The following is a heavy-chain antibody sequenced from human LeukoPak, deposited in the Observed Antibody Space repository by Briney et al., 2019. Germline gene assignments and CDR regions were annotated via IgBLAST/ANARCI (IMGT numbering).Heavy chain of an antibody. V-gene: IGHV3-33*01. Sequence: PGRSLRLSCAASGFTFSSYGMHWVRQAPGKGLEWVAVIWYDGSNKYYADSVKGRFTISRDNSKDTLYLQMNSLRAEDTAVYYCARDLRYCSSTSCYGLFDYWGQGTLVTVSS. CDR2: IWYDGSNK. CDR3: ARDLRYCSSTSCYGLFDY. CDR1: GFTFSSYG. D-gene: IGHD2-2*01. J-gene: IGHJ4*02.